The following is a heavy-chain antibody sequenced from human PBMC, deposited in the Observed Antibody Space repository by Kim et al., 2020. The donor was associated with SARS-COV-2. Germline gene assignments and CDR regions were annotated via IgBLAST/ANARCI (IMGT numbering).Heavy chain of an antibody. Sequence: GGSLRLSCAASGFTVSSNYMSWVRQAPGKGLEWVSVIYSGGSTYYADSVKGRFTISRDNSKNTLYLQMNSLRAEDTAVYYCARGPLYSNYDGTFDYWGQGTLVTVSS. CDR1: GFTVSSNY. CDR3: ARGPLYSNYDGTFDY. J-gene: IGHJ4*02. V-gene: IGHV3-66*01. CDR2: IYSGGST. D-gene: IGHD4-4*01.